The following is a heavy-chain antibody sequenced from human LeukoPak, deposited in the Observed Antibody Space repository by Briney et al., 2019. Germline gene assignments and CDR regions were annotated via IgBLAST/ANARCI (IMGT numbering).Heavy chain of an antibody. CDR3: ARERYSGYDPPGSVDY. CDR1: GGSISSSGYY. V-gene: IGHV4-31*03. D-gene: IGHD5-12*01. Sequence: PSETLSLTCTVSGGSISSSGYYWSWIRQHPGKGLEWIGYIYYSGSTYYNPSLKSRVTISVDTSKNQFSLKLSSVTAADTAVYYCARERYSGYDPPGSVDYWGQGTLVTVSS. J-gene: IGHJ4*02. CDR2: IYYSGST.